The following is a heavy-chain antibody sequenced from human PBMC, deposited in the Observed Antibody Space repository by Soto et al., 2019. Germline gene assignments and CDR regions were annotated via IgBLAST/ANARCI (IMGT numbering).Heavy chain of an antibody. V-gene: IGHV3-21*01. CDR2: ISSTSVYI. J-gene: IGHJ4*02. CDR1: GFSFSRYS. CDR3: AREKTEGFDF. Sequence: GGSLRLSCAASGFSFSRYSMNWVRQAPGKGLEWVSSISSTSVYIYHADSVKGRFTISRDNAKNSLYLEMNSLRAEDTAVYYCAREKTEGFDFWGQGTLVTVSS.